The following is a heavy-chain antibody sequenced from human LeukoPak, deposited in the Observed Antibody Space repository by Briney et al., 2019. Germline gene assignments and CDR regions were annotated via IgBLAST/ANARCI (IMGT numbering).Heavy chain of an antibody. CDR2: IIPILGIA. V-gene: IGHV1-69*04. CDR1: GYTFTIYG. J-gene: IGHJ4*02. CDR3: ARASQGAADY. D-gene: IGHD3-16*01. Sequence: ASVKVSCKASGYTFTIYGISWVRQAPEQGLEWMGRIIPILGIANYAQKFQGRVTITADKSTSTAYMELSSLRSEDTAVYYCARASQGAADYWGQGTLVTVSS.